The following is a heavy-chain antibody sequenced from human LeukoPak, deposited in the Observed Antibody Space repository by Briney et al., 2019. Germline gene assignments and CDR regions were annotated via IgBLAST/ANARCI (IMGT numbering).Heavy chain of an antibody. CDR3: ARDQGGPFDF. Sequence: SETLSLTCTVSGGSISTNYWTWIRHPPGKGLEWIGYTYYSGSTNYNPSLKSRVTISLDTSKNHFSLRLSSLTAADTAVYYCARDQGGPFDFWGRGILVTVSS. V-gene: IGHV4-59*12. CDR1: GGSISTNY. J-gene: IGHJ4*02. CDR2: TYYSGST.